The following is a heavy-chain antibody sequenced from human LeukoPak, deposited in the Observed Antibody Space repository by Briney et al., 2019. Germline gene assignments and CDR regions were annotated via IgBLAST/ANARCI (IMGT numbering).Heavy chain of an antibody. J-gene: IGHJ4*02. CDR1: GFTFSSSV. CDR3: AKLIKLSGSSHVDY. CDR2: ICGSGGST. D-gene: IGHD1-26*01. Sequence: GGSLRLSCAASGFTFSSSVIIWARRASGRGLEWVSGICGSGGSTYYADSVKGRFTISRDNSKNTMYLQMNSLRVEDTAVYYCAKLIKLSGSSHVDYWGQGTLVTVSS. V-gene: IGHV3-23*01.